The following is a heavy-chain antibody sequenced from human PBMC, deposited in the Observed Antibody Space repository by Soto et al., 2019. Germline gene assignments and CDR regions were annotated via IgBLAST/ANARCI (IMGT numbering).Heavy chain of an antibody. J-gene: IGHJ4*02. V-gene: IGHV3-15*07. CDR2: IKSKTDGGTT. CDR1: GFTFSNVW. CDR3: TTDQIVATIASFAY. Sequence: EVQLVESGGGLVKPGGSLRLSCAASGFTFSNVWTNWVRQAPGKGLEWVGRIKSKTDGGTTDYAAPVKGRFTISRDDSKNTLYLQMNSLKTEDTAVYYCTTDQIVATIASFAYWGQGTLVTVSS. D-gene: IGHD5-12*01.